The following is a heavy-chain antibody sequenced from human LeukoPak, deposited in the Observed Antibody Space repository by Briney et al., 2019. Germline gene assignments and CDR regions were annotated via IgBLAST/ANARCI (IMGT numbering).Heavy chain of an antibody. J-gene: IGHJ4*02. D-gene: IGHD6-19*01. Sequence: GASVKVSCKASGGTFSSYAISWVRQAPGQGLEWMGRIIPILGIANYARKFQGRVTITADKSTSTAYMELSSLRSEDTAVYYCARDHSSGWFSPDKYWGQGTLVTVSS. CDR1: GGTFSSYA. V-gene: IGHV1-69*04. CDR3: ARDHSSGWFSPDKY. CDR2: IIPILGIA.